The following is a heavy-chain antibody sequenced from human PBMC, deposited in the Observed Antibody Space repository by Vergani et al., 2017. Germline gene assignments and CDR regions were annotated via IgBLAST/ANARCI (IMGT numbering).Heavy chain of an antibody. J-gene: IGHJ2*01. D-gene: IGHD6-13*01. CDR2: ISSSSSYI. CDR3: ARDGYSSSLRGSYFDL. CDR1: GFTFSSYS. Sequence: DVQLVESGGGLVKPGGSLRLSCAASGFTFSSYSMNWVRQAPGKGLEWVSSISSSSSYIYYADSVKGRFTISRDNAKNSLYLQMNSLRAEDTAVYYCARDGYSSSLRGSYFDLWGRGTLVTVSS. V-gene: IGHV3-21*01.